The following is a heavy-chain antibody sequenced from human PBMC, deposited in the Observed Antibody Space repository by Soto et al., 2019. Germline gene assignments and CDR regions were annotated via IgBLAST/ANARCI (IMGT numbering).Heavy chain of an antibody. Sequence: ASVKASCTASGYSFATYDINWVRQASGQGLEWMGWMNPNSGHTGYAQKFQGKVTMTRNTSISTAYMELSSLRSEDTAGYYGAVYSHYPGIASRGKRTTVTVSS. D-gene: IGHD4-4*01. V-gene: IGHV1-8*01. CDR3: AVYSHYPGIAS. CDR1: GYSFATYD. CDR2: MNPNSGHT. J-gene: IGHJ6*01.